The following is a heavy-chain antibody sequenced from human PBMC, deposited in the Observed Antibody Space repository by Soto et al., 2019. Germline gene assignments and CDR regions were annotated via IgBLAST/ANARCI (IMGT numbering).Heavy chain of an antibody. D-gene: IGHD2-2*01. Sequence: GGSLRLSCAASGFTFSSYEMNWVRQAPGKGLEWVSYISSSGSTIYYADSVKGRFTISRDNAKNSLYLQVNSLRAEDTAVYYCAGVVPAAIYYYYGMDVWGQGTTVTVSS. CDR1: GFTFSSYE. CDR2: ISSSGSTI. V-gene: IGHV3-48*03. J-gene: IGHJ6*02. CDR3: AGVVPAAIYYYYGMDV.